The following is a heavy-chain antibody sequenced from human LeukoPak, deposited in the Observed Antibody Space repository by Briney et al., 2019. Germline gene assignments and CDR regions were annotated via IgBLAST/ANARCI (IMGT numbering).Heavy chain of an antibody. CDR2: ISSSGSSI. CDR3: ARDGVDNGDKENAFDV. V-gene: IGHV3-48*03. J-gene: IGHJ3*01. Sequence: GGSLRLSCAASGFTCSSYEMNWVRQAPGKGLEWVSYISSSGSSILYAESAKGRFTISRDNGKKSLYLQMNSLRPEDTAMYYCARDGVDNGDKENAFDVWGQGTRVTVSS. CDR1: GFTCSSYE. D-gene: IGHD4-23*01.